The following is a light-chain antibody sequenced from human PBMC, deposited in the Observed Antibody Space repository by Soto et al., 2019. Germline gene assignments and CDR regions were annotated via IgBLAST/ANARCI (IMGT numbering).Light chain of an antibody. Sequence: QSVLTQPASVSGSPGQSITISCTGTSSDVGGYNYVSWYQQHPGKAPKLMIYDSSNRPAGVSNRFSGSKSGNTASLTISMLQAEDEADYYCSSYTSSSLQVFGTGTKVTVL. V-gene: IGLV2-14*03. CDR1: SSDVGGYNY. CDR3: SSYTSSSLQV. J-gene: IGLJ1*01. CDR2: DSS.